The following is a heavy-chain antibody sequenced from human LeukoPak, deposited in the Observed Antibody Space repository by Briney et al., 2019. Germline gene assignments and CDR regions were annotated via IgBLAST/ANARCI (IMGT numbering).Heavy chain of an antibody. D-gene: IGHD3-22*01. CDR2: ISGSGGST. CDR3: AKQGNYDSSYHYYFDY. Sequence: PGGSLRLSCAASGFTFSSYAMSWVRQAPGKGLEWVSAISGSGGSTYYADSVKGRFTISRDNSKNTLYLQMNSLRAEDTAVYYCAKQGNYDSSYHYYFDYWGQGTLVTVSS. CDR1: GFTFSSYA. J-gene: IGHJ4*02. V-gene: IGHV3-23*01.